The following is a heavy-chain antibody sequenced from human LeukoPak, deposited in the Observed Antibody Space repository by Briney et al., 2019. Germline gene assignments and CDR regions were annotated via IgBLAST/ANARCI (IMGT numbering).Heavy chain of an antibody. CDR1: GGTFSTYA. CDR3: ARDRRHYYDSTGLHLDY. V-gene: IGHV1-69*13. Sequence: VASVKVSCKASGGTFSTYAISWVRQAPGQGLEWVGGTIPIFGTADYAQKFQGRVTITADESTTTAYMELSSLRPEDTAVYYCARDRRHYYDSTGLHLDYWGQGTLVTVSS. J-gene: IGHJ4*02. D-gene: IGHD3-22*01. CDR2: TIPIFGTA.